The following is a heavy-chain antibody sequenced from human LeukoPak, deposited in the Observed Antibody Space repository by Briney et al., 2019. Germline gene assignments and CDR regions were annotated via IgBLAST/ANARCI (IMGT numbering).Heavy chain of an antibody. J-gene: IGHJ4*02. V-gene: IGHV4-38-2*02. CDR2: ISHSGST. CDR3: ARVNTVLATFDY. CDR1: GSSISSSYY. Sequence: SETLSLTCTVSGSSISSSYYGAWIRQPPGKGLEWIATISHSGSTYYNPSLKSRVTISADTSQNQHSLRLNSVTVADTAVYYCARVNTVLATFDYWGQGTPVTVSS. D-gene: IGHD5-12*01.